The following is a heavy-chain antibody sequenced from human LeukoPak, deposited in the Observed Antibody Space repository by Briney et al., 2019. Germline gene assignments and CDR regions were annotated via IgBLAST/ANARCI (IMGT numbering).Heavy chain of an antibody. CDR3: ARGHDSRPHGWSFDL. D-gene: IGHD3-22*01. V-gene: IGHV4-39*01. Sequence: SETLSLTCTVSGGSISSSSYYWGWIRQPPGKGLEWIGSIYYSGSTYYNPSLKSRVTISVDTSKNQFSLKLSSVTAADTAVYYCARGHDSRPHGWSFDLWGRGTLVTVSS. J-gene: IGHJ2*01. CDR2: IYYSGST. CDR1: GGSISSSSYY.